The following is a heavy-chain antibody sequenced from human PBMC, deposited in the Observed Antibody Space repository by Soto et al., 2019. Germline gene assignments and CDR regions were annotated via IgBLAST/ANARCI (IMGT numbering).Heavy chain of an antibody. V-gene: IGHV3-74*01. J-gene: IGHJ4*02. Sequence: EVPLVESGGGLVQPGGSLRLSCAASGFTFSSYWMHWVRQAPGKGLVWVSHIDNDGSSRTYADSVKGRFTISRDNAKNTLYLQMNSLRAEDTAVYYCASQYSGYDYWGQGILVTVSA. CDR2: IDNDGSSR. CDR3: ASQYSGYDY. D-gene: IGHD5-12*01. CDR1: GFTFSSYW.